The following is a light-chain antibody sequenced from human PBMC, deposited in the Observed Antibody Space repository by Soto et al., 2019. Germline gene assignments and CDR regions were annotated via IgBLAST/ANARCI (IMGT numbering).Light chain of an antibody. J-gene: IGLJ1*01. Sequence: QSVLTQPPSASGSPGQSVTISCTGTSGDVGGYDYVSWYQQHPGKAPKLMIYEVTKRPLGVPDRFSGSKSGNTASLTVSGLHAEDEADYYCSSYAGSDNPYVFGTGTKVPVL. V-gene: IGLV2-8*01. CDR3: SSYAGSDNPYV. CDR1: SGDVGGYDY. CDR2: EVT.